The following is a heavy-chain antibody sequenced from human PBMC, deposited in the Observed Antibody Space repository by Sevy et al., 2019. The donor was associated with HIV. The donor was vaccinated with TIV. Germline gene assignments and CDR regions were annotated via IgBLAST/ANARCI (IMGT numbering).Heavy chain of an antibody. CDR2: ISSSSSTI. CDR1: EFTFSSYS. D-gene: IGHD5-18*01. CDR3: ARDKAVGYSYSDWYFDL. J-gene: IGHJ2*01. Sequence: GGSLRLSCAASEFTFSSYSMNWVRQAPGKGLEWVSYISSSSSTIYYADSVKGRFTISRDNAKNSLYLQMNSLRDEDTAVYYCARDKAVGYSYSDWYFDLWGRGTLVTVSS. V-gene: IGHV3-48*02.